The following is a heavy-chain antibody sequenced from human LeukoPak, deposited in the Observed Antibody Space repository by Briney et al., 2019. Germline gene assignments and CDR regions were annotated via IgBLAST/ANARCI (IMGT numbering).Heavy chain of an antibody. CDR1: GYTFTIYG. CDR2: ISAYNGNT. CDR3: ARDYGYAGSSSVSWVY. Sequence: ASVTVSFKASGYTFTIYGISWVRQAPGQGLEWMGWISAYNGNTNYAQKLQGRVTMTTDTSTSTAYMELRSLRSDDTAVYYCARDYGYAGSSSVSWVYWGQGTLVTVSS. J-gene: IGHJ4*02. V-gene: IGHV1-18*01. D-gene: IGHD6-6*01.